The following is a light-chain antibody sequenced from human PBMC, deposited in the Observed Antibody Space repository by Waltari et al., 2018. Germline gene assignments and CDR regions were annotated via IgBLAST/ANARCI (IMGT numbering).Light chain of an antibody. CDR1: SSAVGGYTY. CDR3: SSYTSSSTLV. V-gene: IGLV2-14*01. Sequence: QSALTQPASVSGSPGQSIPISSTGTSSAVGGYTYVSWYQQHPGKAPKLMIYEVSNRPSGVSNRFSGSKSGNTASLTISGLQAEDEADYYCSSYTSSSTLVFGTGTKVTVL. CDR2: EVS. J-gene: IGLJ1*01.